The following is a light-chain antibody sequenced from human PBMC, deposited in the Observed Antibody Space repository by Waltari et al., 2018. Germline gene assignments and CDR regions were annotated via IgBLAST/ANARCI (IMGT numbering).Light chain of an antibody. J-gene: IGLJ3*02. CDR2: INN. CDR3: AVWDDSLNGWV. V-gene: IGLV1-44*01. Sequence: QSVVTQPPSASGTPGQRVTLSCSCSSPNIGMYRVNWYHPLPGTAPKLLIFINNKRPSGVPDRISGSKSGTSASLAISGLQSEDEANYYCAVWDDSLNGWVFGGGTKLTVL. CDR1: SPNIGMYR.